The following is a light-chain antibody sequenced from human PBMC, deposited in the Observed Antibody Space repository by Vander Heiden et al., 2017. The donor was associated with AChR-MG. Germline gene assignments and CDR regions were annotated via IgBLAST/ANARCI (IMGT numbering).Light chain of an antibody. CDR1: SRDVGGYNY. Sequence: QSALTPPPSASGSPGQSVIIPCTGTSRDVGGYNYVSWYQQHPGKAPKLMIYEVSKRPSGVPDRFSGSKSGNTASLTVSGLQAEDEADYYCSSYAGSNNEVFGGGTKLTGL. CDR2: EVS. J-gene: IGLJ2*01. CDR3: SSYAGSNNEV. V-gene: IGLV2-8*01.